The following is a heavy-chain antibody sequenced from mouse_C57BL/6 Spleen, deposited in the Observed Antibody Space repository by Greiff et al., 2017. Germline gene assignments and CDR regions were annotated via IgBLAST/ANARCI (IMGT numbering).Heavy chain of an antibody. D-gene: IGHD1-1*01. J-gene: IGHJ4*01. CDR2: IHPNSGST. CDR1: GYTFTSYW. V-gene: IGHV1-64*01. Sequence: VQLQQPGAELVKPGASVKLSCKASGYTFTSYWMHWVKQRPGQGLEWIGMIHPNSGSTNYNEKFKSKATLTVDKSSSTAYMQLSSLTSEDSAVYYCARWNTTVVGRAMDYWGQGTSVTVSS. CDR3: ARWNTTVVGRAMDY.